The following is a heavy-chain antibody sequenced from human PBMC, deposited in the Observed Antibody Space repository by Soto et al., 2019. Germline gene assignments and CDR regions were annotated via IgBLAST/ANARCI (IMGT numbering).Heavy chain of an antibody. CDR1: GYSFTSYG. CDR3: ARLPELLWLGELLGSLYYYGMDV. Sequence: GGSLRISCKGSGYSFTSYGINWVRQTPGKGLEWVARIDPSDSNTNYSPSVQGRVTISTDKSISTPYLQRKSLKASDTAMYYCARLPELLWLGELLGSLYYYGMDVWGEGTTVTVSS. CDR2: IDPSDSNT. V-gene: IGHV5-10-1*01. D-gene: IGHD3-10*01. J-gene: IGHJ6*04.